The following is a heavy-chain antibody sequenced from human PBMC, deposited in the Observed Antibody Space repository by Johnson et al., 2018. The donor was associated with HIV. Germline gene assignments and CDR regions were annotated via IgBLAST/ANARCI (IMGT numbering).Heavy chain of an antibody. CDR1: GFTFSSYA. J-gene: IGHJ3*02. CDR3: ASGDRSI. Sequence: QVQLMESGGGVVQPGRSLRLSCAASGFTFSSYAMHWVRQAPGKGLEWVAVISYDGSNKYYADSVKGRFTISIDNSKNTLYLQMDSLRVEDTAVYYCASGDRSIWGQGTMVTVSS. CDR2: ISYDGSNK. D-gene: IGHD7-27*01. V-gene: IGHV3-30*04.